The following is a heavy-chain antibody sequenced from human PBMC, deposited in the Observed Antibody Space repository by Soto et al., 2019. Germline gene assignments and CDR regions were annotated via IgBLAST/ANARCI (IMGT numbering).Heavy chain of an antibody. V-gene: IGHV2-5*01. D-gene: IGHD3-10*01. CDR2: IYWNDDK. CDR1: GFSLSTSGVG. CDR3: AHRLWFGEGPPKDNWFDP. Sequence: QITLKESGPTLVKPTQTLTLTCTFSGFSLSTSGVGVGWIRQPPGKALEWLALIYWNDDKRYSPSLKSRLTITKDTSKNPVVLTMTNMDPVDTATYYCAHRLWFGEGPPKDNWFDPWGQGTLVTVSS. J-gene: IGHJ5*02.